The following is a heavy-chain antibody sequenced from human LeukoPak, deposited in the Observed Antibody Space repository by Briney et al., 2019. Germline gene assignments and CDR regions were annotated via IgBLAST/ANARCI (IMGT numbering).Heavy chain of an antibody. V-gene: IGHV3-21*01. J-gene: IGHJ4*02. D-gene: IGHD6-13*01. Sequence: GGSLRLSCATSRFTFSNYWMNWVRQAPGKGLEWVSSISTTSAYIYYADSVKGRLTTSRGNAKSSLYLEMNSLRAEDTAVYYCARDGAAAAGRYFDYWGQGSLVTVSS. CDR2: ISTTSAYI. CDR3: ARDGAAAAGRYFDY. CDR1: RFTFSNYW.